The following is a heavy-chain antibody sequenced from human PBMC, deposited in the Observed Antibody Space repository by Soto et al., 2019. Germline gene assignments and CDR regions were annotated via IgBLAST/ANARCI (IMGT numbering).Heavy chain of an antibody. J-gene: IGHJ4*02. CDR1: GITFRRTA. Sequence: ASVKVSCKASGITFRRTAVQWMRQASGQGLEWMGWMKPGSGVTNFAQKFQGRVTMTRDTSITTAYMELSRLTSDDTAVYYCARGGAHCTNGVCLGRYWGQGTRVTVSS. CDR2: MKPGSGVT. D-gene: IGHD2-8*01. V-gene: IGHV1-2*02. CDR3: ARGGAHCTNGVCLGRY.